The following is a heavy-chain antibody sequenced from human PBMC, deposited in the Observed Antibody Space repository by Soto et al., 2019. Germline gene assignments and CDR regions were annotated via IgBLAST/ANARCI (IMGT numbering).Heavy chain of an antibody. Sequence: SQTLSRTCAISGASVSSNSAAWNWIRQSPSRGLEWLGRTYYRSKWYNDYAVSVKSRITINPDTSKNQFSLQLNSVTPEDTAVYYCAREGGKSGYDLEYFDYWGQGTLVTVSS. J-gene: IGHJ4*02. V-gene: IGHV6-1*01. CDR1: GASVSSNSAA. D-gene: IGHD5-12*01. CDR3: AREGGKSGYDLEYFDY. CDR2: TYYRSKWYN.